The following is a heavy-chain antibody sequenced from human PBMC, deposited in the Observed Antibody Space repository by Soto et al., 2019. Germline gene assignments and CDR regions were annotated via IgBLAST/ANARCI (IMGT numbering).Heavy chain of an antibody. CDR1: GYTFTSYA. D-gene: IGHD5-18*01. V-gene: IGHV1-3*01. CDR2: INAGNGNT. Sequence: ASVKVSGKASGYTFTSYAMHWVRQAPGQRLEWTGWINAGNGNTKYSQKFQGRVTITRDTSASTAYMELSSLRSEDTAVYYCARVDTGWLGYYFDYWGQGTLVTVSS. J-gene: IGHJ4*02. CDR3: ARVDTGWLGYYFDY.